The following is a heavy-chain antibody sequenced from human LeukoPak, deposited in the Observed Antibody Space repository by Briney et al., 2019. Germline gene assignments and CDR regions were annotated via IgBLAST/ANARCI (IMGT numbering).Heavy chain of an antibody. CDR3: AKDIGGSYGGLIDY. J-gene: IGHJ4*02. D-gene: IGHD1-26*01. CDR1: GFTFDDYA. Sequence: GGSLRLSCAASGFTFDDYAMHWVRQAPGKGLEWVSLISGDGGSTYYADSVKGRFTISRDNSKNSLYLQMNSLRTEDTALYYCAKDIGGSYGGLIDYWGQGTLVTVSS. CDR2: ISGDGGST. V-gene: IGHV3-43*02.